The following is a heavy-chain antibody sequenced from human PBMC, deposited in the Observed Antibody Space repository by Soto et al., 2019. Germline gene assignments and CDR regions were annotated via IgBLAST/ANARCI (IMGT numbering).Heavy chain of an antibody. D-gene: IGHD6-19*01. J-gene: IGHJ4*02. CDR1: GFTFSNYG. CDR2: ISYDGSNK. CDR3: ATTDGSGWYDFDY. V-gene: IGHV3-30*19. Sequence: PGGSLRLSCAASGFTFSNYGMHWVRQAPGKGLEWVAIISYDGSNKYYADSVKGRFTISRDNSKNTLYLQMNSLRAEDTAVYYCATTDGSGWYDFDYWGQGTLVTVSS.